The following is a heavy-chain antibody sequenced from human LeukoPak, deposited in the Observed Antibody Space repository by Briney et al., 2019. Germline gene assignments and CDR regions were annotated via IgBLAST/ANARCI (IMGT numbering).Heavy chain of an antibody. Sequence: SETLSLPCTVSGGSITDYYWGWIRQPPGKGLEGIGYDYYSGRSNYNPSLKSRVTLSVDTSKTQFSLKRSSVTAADTAVYYCARDLKLDGSSGYYAFDIWGQGTMVTVSS. J-gene: IGHJ3*02. D-gene: IGHD3-22*01. V-gene: IGHV4-59*13. CDR2: DYYSGRS. CDR3: ARDLKLDGSSGYYAFDI. CDR1: GGSITDYY.